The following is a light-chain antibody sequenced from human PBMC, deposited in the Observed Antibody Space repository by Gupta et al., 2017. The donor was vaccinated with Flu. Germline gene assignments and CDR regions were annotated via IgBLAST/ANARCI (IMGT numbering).Light chain of an antibody. Sequence: SALTQPAPVFGSRGQSIIISCTGTSSDVGTYNYVSWYQQYADKPPKLIIYEVTNRPSGVSNRFSASKSGNTASLTISGLQAEDEADYYCSSFADSTTLVFGGGTKLTVL. CDR1: SSDVGTYNY. CDR2: EVT. J-gene: IGLJ3*02. CDR3: SSFADSTTLV. V-gene: IGLV2-14*01.